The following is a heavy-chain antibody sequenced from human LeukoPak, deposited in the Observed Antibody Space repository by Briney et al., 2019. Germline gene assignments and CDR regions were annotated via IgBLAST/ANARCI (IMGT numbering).Heavy chain of an antibody. CDR3: AARYRMPPRFDH. Sequence: GGSLSLSCAASGFTFSSYPMSWIRQAPGKGLQWVSAISNGGGSAYYADSVKGRITISRDNSKSTLYLQMNSLRAEDTAIYYCAARYRMPPRFDHWGQGTLVTVSS. CDR1: GFTFSSYP. CDR2: ISNGGGSA. V-gene: IGHV3-23*01. D-gene: IGHD1-14*01. J-gene: IGHJ4*02.